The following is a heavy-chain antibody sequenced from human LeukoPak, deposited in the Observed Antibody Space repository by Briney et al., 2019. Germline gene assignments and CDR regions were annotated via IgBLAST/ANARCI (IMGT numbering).Heavy chain of an antibody. CDR2: IIPIFGIA. CDR3: ARAPGYYDSSGYWYYFDY. V-gene: IGHV1-69*04. J-gene: IGHJ4*02. CDR1: GGTFSSYA. Sequence: SVKVSCKASGGTFSSYAISWVRQAPGQGLEWMGRIIPIFGIANYAQKFQGRVTITADKSTSTAYMELSSLRSEDTAVYYCARAPGYYDSSGYWYYFDYWGQGTLVTVSS. D-gene: IGHD3-22*01.